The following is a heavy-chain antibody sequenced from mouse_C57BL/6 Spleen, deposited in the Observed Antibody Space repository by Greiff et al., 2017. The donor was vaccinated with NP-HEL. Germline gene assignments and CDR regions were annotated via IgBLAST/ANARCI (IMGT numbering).Heavy chain of an antibody. Sequence: EVKLMESGEGLVKPGGSLKLSCAASGFTFSSYAMSWVRQTPEKRLEWVAYISSGGDYIYYADTVKGRFTISRDNARNTLYLQMSSLKSEDTAMYYCTRGMYYYGYAMDYWGQGTSVTVSS. D-gene: IGHD1-1*01. CDR3: TRGMYYYGYAMDY. CDR2: ISSGGDYI. CDR1: GFTFSSYA. J-gene: IGHJ4*01. V-gene: IGHV5-9-1*02.